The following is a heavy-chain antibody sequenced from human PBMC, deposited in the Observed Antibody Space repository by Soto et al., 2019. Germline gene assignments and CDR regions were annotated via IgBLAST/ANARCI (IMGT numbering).Heavy chain of an antibody. J-gene: IGHJ4*02. CDR1: AFTFRSYG. D-gene: IGHD5-12*01. CDR3: ARDRFRIVATIAFDY. CDR2: ISYDGSNK. Sequence: GGSLRLSCETSAFTFRSYGMHWVRQAPGKGLEWVASISYDGSNKDYVDSVKGRFTVSRDNSKSTLYLQMYSLRKDDTAVYYCARDRFRIVATIAFDYWGQGTLVTVSS. V-gene: IGHV3-30*03.